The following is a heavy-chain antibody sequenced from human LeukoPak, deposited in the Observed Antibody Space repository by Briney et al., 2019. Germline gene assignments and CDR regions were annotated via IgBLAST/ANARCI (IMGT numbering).Heavy chain of an antibody. CDR1: GGSISSYY. CDR2: IYYSGST. Sequence: SETLSLTCTVSGGSISSYYWSWIRQPPGKGLEWIGYIYYSGSTSYNPSLKSRVTISVDTSKNQFSLKLSSVTAADTAVYYCARSLGSGSYSPDYFDYWGQGTLVTVSS. V-gene: IGHV4-59*08. CDR3: ARSLGSGSYSPDYFDY. D-gene: IGHD3-10*01. J-gene: IGHJ4*02.